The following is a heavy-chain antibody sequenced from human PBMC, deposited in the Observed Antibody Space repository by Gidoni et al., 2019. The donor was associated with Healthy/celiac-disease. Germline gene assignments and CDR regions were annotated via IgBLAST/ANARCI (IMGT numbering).Heavy chain of an antibody. Sequence: VQLVESGGGVVQPWRSLRLSCAASGFPFSSYGMNWVRQAPGKGLEWVSFIRNSRSNKYYADSVKGRFTISRDNSKNTLYLQMNSLRAEDTAVYYCARDWISNYPPWFGMDVWGQGTTVTVSS. D-gene: IGHD4-4*01. J-gene: IGHJ6*02. V-gene: IGHV3-33*01. CDR3: ARDWISNYPPWFGMDV. CDR2: IRNSRSNK. CDR1: GFPFSSYG.